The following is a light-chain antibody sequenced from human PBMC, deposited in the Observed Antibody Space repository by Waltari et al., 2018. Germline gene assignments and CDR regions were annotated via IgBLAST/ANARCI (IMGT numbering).Light chain of an antibody. CDR3: CSYAGSSTLV. CDR2: EVS. V-gene: IGLV2-23*02. CDR1: SSDVGSYNF. J-gene: IGLJ2*01. Sequence: QSALTQPASVSGSPGQSITISCTGTSSDVGSYNFVSWYQQHPGKVPKLMIYEVSKRPSGVSNRFSGSKSGNTASLTISGLQAEDEADYYCCSYAGSSTLVFGGGTKLTVL.